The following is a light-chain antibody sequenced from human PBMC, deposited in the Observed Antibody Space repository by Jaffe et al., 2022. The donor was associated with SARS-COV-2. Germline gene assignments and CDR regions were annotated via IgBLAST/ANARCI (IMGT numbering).Light chain of an antibody. Sequence: QSALTQPRSVSGSPGQSVTISCTGTSSDVGAYNYVSWYQQLPGKAPKLMIYGVTQRPSGVPDRFSASKSGNTASLTISGLQAEDEADYYCYSYAGSYTLVFGGGTKLTVL. V-gene: IGLV2-11*01. CDR3: YSYAGSYTLV. CDR2: GVT. J-gene: IGLJ3*02. CDR1: SSDVGAYNY.